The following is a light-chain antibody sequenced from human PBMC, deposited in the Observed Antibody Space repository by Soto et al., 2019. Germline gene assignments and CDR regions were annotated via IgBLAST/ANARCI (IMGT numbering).Light chain of an antibody. V-gene: IGKV1-39*01. CDR1: QSISSY. CDR2: AAS. CDR3: QQSYSTPWT. Sequence: DIQMTQSPSSLSASVGDRVTITCRASQSISSYLNWYQQKPGKAPKLLIYAASSLQSGVPSRFSGSGSGTDFTLTISILRPEDFATYYCQQSYSTPWTFGQGTKV. J-gene: IGKJ1*01.